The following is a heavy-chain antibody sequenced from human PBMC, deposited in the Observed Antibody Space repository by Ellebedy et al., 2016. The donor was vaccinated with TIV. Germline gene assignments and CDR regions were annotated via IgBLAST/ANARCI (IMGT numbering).Heavy chain of an antibody. D-gene: IGHD2-21*02. CDR1: GFTFSSYA. CDR3: ARAPTAIFAHFYYYYDCRDV. V-gene: IGHV3-23*01. CDR2: ISGSGGST. J-gene: IGHJ6*03. Sequence: GESLKISXAASGFTFSSYAMSWVRQAPGRRLEWVSAISGSGGSTHYVDSVRGRFTISRDNSKNTLYLQMTSLRAEDTAVYYCARAPTAIFAHFYYYYDCRDVWGKGTTVTVYS.